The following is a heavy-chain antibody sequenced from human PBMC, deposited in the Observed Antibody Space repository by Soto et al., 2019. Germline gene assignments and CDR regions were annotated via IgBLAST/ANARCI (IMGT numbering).Heavy chain of an antibody. J-gene: IGHJ4*02. CDR3: ARGISMQVGDQTDAPDKYYFDS. V-gene: IGHV4-34*01. D-gene: IGHD1-26*01. CDR1: GGSFSDHY. Sequence: QVQLQQWGAGLLKPSETLSLSCAVYGGSFSDHYWSWIRQPPGKGLEWVGEVNHRGSTNCNPSLKSRVNISADTSKNQFSLELRSVTAADTAVYYCARGISMQVGDQTDAPDKYYFDSWGRGTLVTVSS. CDR2: VNHRGST.